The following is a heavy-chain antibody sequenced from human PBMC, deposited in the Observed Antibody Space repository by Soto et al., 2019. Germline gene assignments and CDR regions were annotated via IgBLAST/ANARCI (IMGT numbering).Heavy chain of an antibody. CDR2: INHSGST. D-gene: IGHD6-13*01. Sequence: QVQLQQWGAGLLKPSETLSLTCAVYGGSFSGYYWSWIRQPPGKGLEWIGEINHSGSTNYNPSLKSRVTITVDTSKNQFSLKLSSVTAAYTAVYYCAISGGVDSRSWKNWCDPWGQGTLVTVSS. V-gene: IGHV4-34*01. J-gene: IGHJ5*02. CDR1: GGSFSGYY. CDR3: AISGGVDSRSWKNWCDP.